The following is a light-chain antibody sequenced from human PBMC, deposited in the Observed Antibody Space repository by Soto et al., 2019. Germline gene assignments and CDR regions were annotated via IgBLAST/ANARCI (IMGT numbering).Light chain of an antibody. J-gene: IGKJ2*01. Sequence: DIQMTQSPSALSASVGDRVTITCRASQGISNYLAWYQQKPGKAPKPLIYAASTLQSGAPSRFSRSGSGTDFTLTISSLHPEDFATYYCQKYNSAPVPFGQGTKLEIK. CDR1: QGISNY. V-gene: IGKV1-27*01. CDR2: AAS. CDR3: QKYNSAPVP.